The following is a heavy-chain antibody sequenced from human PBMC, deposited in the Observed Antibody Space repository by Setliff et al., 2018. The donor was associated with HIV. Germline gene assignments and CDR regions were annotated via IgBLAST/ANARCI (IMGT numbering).Heavy chain of an antibody. CDR1: GDSVSSRSYY. CDR3: AQLGMVDDFDY. J-gene: IGHJ4*02. CDR2: IYYSGST. D-gene: IGHD1-1*01. Sequence: LSLTCTVSGDSVSSRSYYWSWIRQPPGKGLEWIGYIYYSGSTNYNPSLKSRVTISVDTSKSHFSLKLRSVTAADTAVYYCAQLGMVDDFDYWGQGTLVTVSS. V-gene: IGHV4-61*03.